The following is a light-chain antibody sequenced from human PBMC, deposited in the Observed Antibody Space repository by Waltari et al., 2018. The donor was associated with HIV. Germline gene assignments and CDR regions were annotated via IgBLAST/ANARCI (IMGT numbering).Light chain of an antibody. V-gene: IGKV1-39*01. CDR1: QSIRSY. CDR2: AAS. CDR3: QQSYSTPPK. Sequence: DIQMTQSPSSLSASVGDRVTITCRASQSIRSYLNWYQQKPGKAPKLLIYAASSLQSGVPSRFSGSGSGTDFTLTISSLQPEDFATYYCQQSYSTPPKFGQGTKVEIK. J-gene: IGKJ1*01.